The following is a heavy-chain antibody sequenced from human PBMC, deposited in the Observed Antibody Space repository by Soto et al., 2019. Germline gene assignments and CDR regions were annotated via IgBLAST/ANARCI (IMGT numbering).Heavy chain of an antibody. J-gene: IGHJ4*02. CDR2: IYTDGST. V-gene: IGHV3-53*01. CDR3: ARGRASHTDFDY. D-gene: IGHD2-2*01. Sequence: GGSLRLSCAASGFSISTNFMTWVRQAPGKGLEWVSLIYTDGSTYYADSVKGRFTISRDNLKNMLFLQMNSLRAEDTAVYYCARGRASHTDFDYWGQGTLVTVSS. CDR1: GFSISTNF.